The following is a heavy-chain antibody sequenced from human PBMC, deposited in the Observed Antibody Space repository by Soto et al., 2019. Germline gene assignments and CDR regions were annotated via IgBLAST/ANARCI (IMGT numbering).Heavy chain of an antibody. Sequence: QVQLQESGPGLVKPSETLSLTCTVSGGSISSYYWSWIRQPPPPPLGWIGYIYYSGSTNYNPSLKSRVTISVDTSKTQFSLKLSSVTAADTAVYYCARSSGYRSSRFDYWGQGILVTVSS. CDR2: IYYSGST. D-gene: IGHD6-13*01. CDR3: ARSSGYRSSRFDY. V-gene: IGHV4-59*01. CDR1: GGSISSYY. J-gene: IGHJ4*02.